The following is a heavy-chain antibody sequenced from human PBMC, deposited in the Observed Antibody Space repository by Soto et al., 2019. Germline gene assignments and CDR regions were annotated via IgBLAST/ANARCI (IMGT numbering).Heavy chain of an antibody. J-gene: IGHJ4*02. CDR3: ARGLYYYDSSGYYYFDY. CDR2: IYTSGST. V-gene: IGHV4-4*07. D-gene: IGHD3-22*01. Sequence: PSETLSRTWTVSGGSISSYYWSWIRQPAGKGLEWIGRIYTSGSTNYNPSLKSRVTMSVDTSKNQFSLKLSSVTAADTAVYYCARGLYYYDSSGYYYFDYWGQGTLVTVSS. CDR1: GGSISSYY.